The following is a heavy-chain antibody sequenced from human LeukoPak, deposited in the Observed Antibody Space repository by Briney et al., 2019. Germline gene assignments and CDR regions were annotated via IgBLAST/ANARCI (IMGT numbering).Heavy chain of an antibody. V-gene: IGHV3-48*01. D-gene: IGHD1-26*01. CDR1: GFTFNTYT. CDR2: ISGSSGII. CDR3: AKGGKWDVTPFDY. Sequence: PGGSLRLSCAASGFTFNTYTTNWVRQAPGKGLEWVSYISGSSGIIDYADSVRGRFTISRDNSKNTLYLQVNSLRAEDTAVYYCAKGGKWDVTPFDYWGQGTLVTVSS. J-gene: IGHJ4*02.